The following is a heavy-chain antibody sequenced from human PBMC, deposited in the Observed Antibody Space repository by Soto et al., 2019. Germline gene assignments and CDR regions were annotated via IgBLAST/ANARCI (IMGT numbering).Heavy chain of an antibody. CDR1: GFTFDDFA. Sequence: EVQLVESGGGLVQPGRSLRLSCAASGFTFDDFAMHWVRQAPGKGLEWVSGVDWNSGSTAYADSVKGRFTISRDNARNSLYLQMNSLGAEDTALYYCVKGRGSYEVKFGMDVWGQGTTVTVSS. CDR3: VKGRGSYEVKFGMDV. V-gene: IGHV3-9*01. D-gene: IGHD6-25*01. J-gene: IGHJ6*02. CDR2: VDWNSGST.